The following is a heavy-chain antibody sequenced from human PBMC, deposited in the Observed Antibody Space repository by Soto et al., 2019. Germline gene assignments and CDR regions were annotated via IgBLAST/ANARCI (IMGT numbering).Heavy chain of an antibody. J-gene: IGHJ4*02. Sequence: ASVKVSCKASGYTFTSYDLNWVRQAPGQGLEWMGWLNPESGNTGSAQKNQGRVTMTRNSSISTAYMELSSLRPEDTAVYYCARVAGSPDYWGQGTLVTVSS. D-gene: IGHD1-26*01. CDR3: ARVAGSPDY. CDR2: LNPESGNT. V-gene: IGHV1-8*01. CDR1: GYTFTSYD.